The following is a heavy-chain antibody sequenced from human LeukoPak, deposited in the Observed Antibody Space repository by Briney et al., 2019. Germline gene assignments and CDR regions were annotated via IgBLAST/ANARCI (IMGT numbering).Heavy chain of an antibody. CDR1: GGSISSGDYY. J-gene: IGHJ4*02. CDR3: AGYSTSWYYFDY. Sequence: SQTLSLTCTVSGGSISSGDYYWSWIRQPPGKGLEWIGYIYYSGSTNYNPSLKSRVTISVDTSKNQFSLKLSSVTAADTAVYFCAGYSTSWYYFDYWGQGTLVTVSS. CDR2: IYYSGST. V-gene: IGHV4-30-4*01. D-gene: IGHD6-13*01.